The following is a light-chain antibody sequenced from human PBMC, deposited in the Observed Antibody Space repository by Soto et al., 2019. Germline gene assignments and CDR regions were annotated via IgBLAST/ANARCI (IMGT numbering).Light chain of an antibody. CDR1: SSDVGSYNR. CDR2: EVS. J-gene: IGLJ1*01. CDR3: TSYTTSSTYV. V-gene: IGLV2-18*02. Sequence: QSVLTQPPSVSGSPGQSVTISCTGTSSDVGSYNRVSWYQQPPGTAPKLMIYEVSYRPSGVPDRFSGSKSGNTASLTISGLHAEDEADYYCTSYTTSSTYVFGTGTKVTVL.